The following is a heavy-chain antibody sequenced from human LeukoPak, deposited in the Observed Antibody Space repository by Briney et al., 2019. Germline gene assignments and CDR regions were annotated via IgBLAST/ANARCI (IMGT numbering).Heavy chain of an antibody. CDR2: ISSSSSYI. J-gene: IGHJ4*02. Sequence: GGSLRLSCAASGFTFSSYSMNWVRQAPGKGLEWVSSISSSSSYIYYADSVKGRFTISRDNAKNSLYLQMNSLRAEDTAVYYCASRGSSYGTYYFDYWGQGTLVTVSS. CDR1: GFTFSSYS. V-gene: IGHV3-21*01. CDR3: ASRGSSYGTYYFDY. D-gene: IGHD5-18*01.